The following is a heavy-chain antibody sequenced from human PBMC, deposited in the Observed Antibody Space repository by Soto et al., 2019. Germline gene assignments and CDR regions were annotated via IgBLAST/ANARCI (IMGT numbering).Heavy chain of an antibody. CDR1: GFTFSRYS. D-gene: IGHD1-7*01. CDR2: ISSSSSYI. CDR3: AREPWNYYFDY. J-gene: IGHJ4*02. Sequence: EVQLVESGGGLVKPGGSLRLSCAASGFTFSRYSMNWVRQAPGKGLEWVSSISSSSSYIYYGDSVKGRFTISRDNAKNSLYLQMNRLSAEDTGVYYCAREPWNYYFDYWGQGTLVTVSS. V-gene: IGHV3-21*01.